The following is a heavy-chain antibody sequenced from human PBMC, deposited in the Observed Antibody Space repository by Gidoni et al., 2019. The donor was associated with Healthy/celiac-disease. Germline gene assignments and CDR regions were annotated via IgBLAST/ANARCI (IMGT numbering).Heavy chain of an antibody. J-gene: IGHJ4*02. CDR2: INHSGST. V-gene: IGHV4-34*01. CDR1: GGSFSGYY. D-gene: IGHD3-16*02. Sequence: QVQLQQWGAGLLKPSETLSLTCAVYGGSFSGYYWSWIRPPPGKGLEWIGEINHSGSTNYNPSLKSRVTISVDTSKNQFSLKLSSVTAADTAVYYCARAVGGVIFPLDYWGQGTLVTVSS. CDR3: ARAVGGVIFPLDY.